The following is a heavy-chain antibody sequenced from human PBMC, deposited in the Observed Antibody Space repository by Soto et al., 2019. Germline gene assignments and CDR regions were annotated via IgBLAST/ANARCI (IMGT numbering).Heavy chain of an antibody. CDR2: IQSGGPT. CDR3: ARDDVLCDGGRCYGVPLDG. J-gene: IGHJ6*04. Sequence: EVQLVESGGGLVQPGGSLRLSCAASGFTVSSKYMSWVRQAPGKGLEWVSLIQSGGPTYYADSVKGRFTISRDTSENTVHLQMASLRAEDTAVYYCARDDVLCDGGRCYGVPLDGWGKGTTVTVSS. D-gene: IGHD2-15*01. V-gene: IGHV3-66*01. CDR1: GFTVSSKY.